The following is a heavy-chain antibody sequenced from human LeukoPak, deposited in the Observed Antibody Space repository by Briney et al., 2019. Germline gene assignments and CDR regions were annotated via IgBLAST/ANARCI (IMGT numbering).Heavy chain of an antibody. CDR1: GFTFGDHA. CDR3: ARGPIQLWIHNAMDV. Sequence: GGSLRLSCTGSGFTFGDHAMSWVRQAPGKGPEWVGVIRSKAYSGTTEYAASVKGRFTISRDDSASIAYLQMNSLRTEDTAVYYCARGPIQLWIHNAMDVWGQGTTVTVSS. CDR2: IRSKAYSGTT. V-gene: IGHV3-49*04. J-gene: IGHJ6*02. D-gene: IGHD5-18*01.